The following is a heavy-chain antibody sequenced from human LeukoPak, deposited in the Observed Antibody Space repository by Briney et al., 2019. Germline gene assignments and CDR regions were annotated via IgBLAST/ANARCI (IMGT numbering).Heavy chain of an antibody. D-gene: IGHD6-19*01. CDR2: IKQDGSEK. V-gene: IGHV3-7*01. CDR3: ARASGSGWYVFDY. J-gene: IGHJ4*02. CDR1: GFTFSSYW. Sequence: GGSLRLSCAASGFTFSSYWVSWVRQAPGKGLEWVANIKQDGSEKYYADSVKGRFTISRDNAKNSLYLQMNSLRAEDTAVYYCARASGSGWYVFDYWGQGTLVTVSS.